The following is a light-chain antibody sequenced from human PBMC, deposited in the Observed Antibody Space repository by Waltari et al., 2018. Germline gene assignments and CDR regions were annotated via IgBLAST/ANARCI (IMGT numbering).Light chain of an antibody. CDR1: QNISNN. CDR2: VPT. J-gene: IGKJ3*01. V-gene: IGKV3-15*01. Sequence: EIEMTQSPAIMSVSPGERVTLSCRASQNISNNCAWYQQKPGQAPRLLSYVPTTRASGIPGRFRGSGSGTESTLTIDGLQSEDFAVYYCLQYNDWPPLFTFGPGTKVEIK. CDR3: LQYNDWPPLFT.